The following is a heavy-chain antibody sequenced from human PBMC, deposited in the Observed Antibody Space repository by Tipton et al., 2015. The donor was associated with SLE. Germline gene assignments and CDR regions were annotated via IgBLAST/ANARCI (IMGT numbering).Heavy chain of an antibody. CDR2: TYSGGTT. D-gene: IGHD3-3*01. CDR3: SRSVSVYYGMDV. J-gene: IGHJ6*02. V-gene: IGHV3-23*03. Sequence: FLRLSCAASGFTFSTYAMNWVRQAPGKGLEWVSVTYSGGTTYYADSVKGRFTISRDNSKNTLYLQMNSLRAEDTAVYYCSRSVSVYYGMDVWGQGTTVTVPS. CDR1: GFTFSTYA.